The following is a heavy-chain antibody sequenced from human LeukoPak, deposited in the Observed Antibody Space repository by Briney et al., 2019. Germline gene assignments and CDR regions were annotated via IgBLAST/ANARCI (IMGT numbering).Heavy chain of an antibody. V-gene: IGHV1-24*01. D-gene: IGHD1-26*01. J-gene: IGHJ3*02. CDR1: GYTLTELS. CDR2: FDPEDGET. Sequence: ASVKVSCKVSGYTLTELSMHWVRQAPGKGLEWMGGFDPEDGETVYAQKFQGRVTITADESTSTAYMELSSLRSEDTAVYYCARERLSIVGATIHAFDIWGQGTMVTVSS. CDR3: ARERLSIVGATIHAFDI.